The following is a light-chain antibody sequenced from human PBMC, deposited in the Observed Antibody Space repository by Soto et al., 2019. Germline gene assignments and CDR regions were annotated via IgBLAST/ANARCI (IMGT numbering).Light chain of an antibody. J-gene: IGKJ2*01. CDR1: QGISSY. CDR3: HQYYSYPHP. V-gene: IGKV1-8*01. CDR2: AAS. Sequence: AIRMTQSPSSFSASTGDRVTITCRASQGISSYLAWYQQKPGKAPKLLIYAASTLQSGVPSRFSGSGSETDFTLTISCLQSEDFATYYCHQYYSYPHPFGQGTKLEIK.